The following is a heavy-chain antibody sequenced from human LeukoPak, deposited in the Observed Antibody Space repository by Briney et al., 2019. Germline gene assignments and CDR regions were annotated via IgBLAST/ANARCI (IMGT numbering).Heavy chain of an antibody. CDR1: GFTFSSYG. J-gene: IGHJ4*02. V-gene: IGHV3-30*18. CDR2: ISYAGNNQ. D-gene: IGHD5-18*01. Sequence: PGGALTLSCAASGFTFSSYGMHGVRQAPGKGLEGVAAISYAGNNQFYEDSVKGRFTISRDNSKNTLYLQMNSPQPEDTAVYFCAKDRLAQSGNSYGYDYFDYGGQGTLVTVS. CDR3: AKDRLAQSGNSYGYDYFDY.